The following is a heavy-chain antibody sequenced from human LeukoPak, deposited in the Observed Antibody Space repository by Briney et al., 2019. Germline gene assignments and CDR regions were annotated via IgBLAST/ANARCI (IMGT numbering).Heavy chain of an antibody. CDR2: ISAYNGNT. V-gene: IGHV1-18*01. D-gene: IGHD3-9*01. CDR3: ARLVRTYYDILTGYYNDY. J-gene: IGHJ4*02. Sequence: ASVKVSCKASGYTFTSYGISWVRQAPGQGLEWMGWISAYNGNTNYAQKLQGRVTITTDTSTSTAYMELRSLRSDDTAVYYCARLVRTYYDILTGYYNDYWGQGTLVTVSS. CDR1: GYTFTSYG.